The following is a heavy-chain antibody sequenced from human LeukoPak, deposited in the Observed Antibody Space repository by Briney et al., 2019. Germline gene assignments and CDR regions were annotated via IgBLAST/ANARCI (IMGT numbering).Heavy chain of an antibody. CDR3: ARDPVYSYGKGPNYYYYMDV. D-gene: IGHD5-18*01. CDR1: GFTFSSHW. V-gene: IGHV3-7*01. CDR2: MNQDGSGK. J-gene: IGHJ6*03. Sequence: GGSLRLSRVASGFTFSSHWMSWVRQAPGKGLEWVANMNQDGSGKYYVDSLKGRFLISRDNAKNSLYLQMYSLRAEDTAVYYCARDPVYSYGKGPNYYYYMDVWGKGTTVTVSS.